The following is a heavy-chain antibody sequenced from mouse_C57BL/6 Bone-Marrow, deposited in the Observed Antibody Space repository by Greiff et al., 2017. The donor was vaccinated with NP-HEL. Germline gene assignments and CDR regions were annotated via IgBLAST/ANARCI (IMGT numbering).Heavy chain of an antibody. J-gene: IGHJ4*01. V-gene: IGHV1-81*01. CDR3: ASWWYAMDY. CDR2: IYPRSGNT. D-gene: IGHD1-1*02. Sequence: VKLVESGAELARPGASVKLSCKASGYTFTSYGISWVKQRTGQGLEWIGEIYPRSGNTYYNEKFKGKATLTADKSSSTAYMELRSLTSEDSAVYFCASWWYAMDYWGQGTSVTVSS. CDR1: GYTFTSYG.